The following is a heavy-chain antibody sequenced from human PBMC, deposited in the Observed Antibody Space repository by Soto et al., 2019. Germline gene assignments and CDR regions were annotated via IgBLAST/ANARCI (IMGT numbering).Heavy chain of an antibody. J-gene: IGHJ2*01. Sequence: EESLTISCQVSGYSFPNYWINWVLQMPGKGLEWMGRIDPSDSNTNYSPSFQGHVTISADKSTYTTYLQWGSLKASDTAMYYCARLVDGDPYSYFDLWGRGTLVTVSS. V-gene: IGHV5-10-1*01. D-gene: IGHD4-17*01. CDR2: IDPSDSNT. CDR1: GYSFPNYW. CDR3: ARLVDGDPYSYFDL.